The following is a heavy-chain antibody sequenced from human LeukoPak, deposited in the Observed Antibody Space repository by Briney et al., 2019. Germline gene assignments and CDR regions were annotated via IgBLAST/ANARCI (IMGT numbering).Heavy chain of an antibody. CDR1: GFTFSNYE. CDR2: ISSSSSTI. V-gene: IGHV3-48*03. CDR3: ASQLGDASDI. J-gene: IGHJ3*02. D-gene: IGHD6-13*01. Sequence: GGSLRLSCAASGFTFSNYEMNWVRQAPGKGLEWVSYISSSSSTIYYADSVKGRFTISRDNGKNSLYLQMNNLRAEDTAVYYCASQLGDASDIWGQGTMVTVSS.